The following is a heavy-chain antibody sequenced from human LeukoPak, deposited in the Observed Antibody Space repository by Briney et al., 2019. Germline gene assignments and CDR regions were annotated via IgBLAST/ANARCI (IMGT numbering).Heavy chain of an antibody. CDR3: AKDLDCSGGTCHKAFDC. J-gene: IGHJ4*02. D-gene: IGHD2-15*01. V-gene: IGHV3-30*02. Sequence: PGGSLRLSCVASGFTLSTYGMHWVRQAPGKELEWVAFIRYDGSDKFYGDSVKGRFTTSRDNSKNTLYLQMSRLRVEDTAVYYCAKDLDCSGGTCHKAFDCWGQGTLVTVSS. CDR2: IRYDGSDK. CDR1: GFTLSTYG.